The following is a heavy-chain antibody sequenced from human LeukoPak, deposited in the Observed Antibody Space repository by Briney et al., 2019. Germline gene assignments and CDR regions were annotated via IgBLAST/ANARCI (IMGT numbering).Heavy chain of an antibody. D-gene: IGHD1-1*01. CDR1: GFTFSSYD. V-gene: IGHV3-13*01. CDR3: ARALTTLTYEGY. Sequence: GGSLRLSCAASGFTFSSYDMHWVRQATGKGLEWVSAIGVAANTFYSGSVKGRFTISRENAKNSLYLLMTSLRAEDTAVYYCARALTTLTYEGYWGQGTLVTVSS. CDR2: IGVAANT. J-gene: IGHJ4*02.